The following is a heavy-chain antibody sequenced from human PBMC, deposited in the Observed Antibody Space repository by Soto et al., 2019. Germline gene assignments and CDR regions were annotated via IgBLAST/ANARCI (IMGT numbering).Heavy chain of an antibody. CDR1: GYTFTSYA. CDR3: ARSIVVGTALDY. D-gene: IGHD2-21*02. J-gene: IGHJ4*02. Sequence: QVQLVQSGAEEKKPGASVKVSCKASGYTFTSYAMHWVRQAPGQRLEWMGWINAGNGNTKYSQKFQGRVTITRDTYASTAYMELSSLRSEDTAVYYCARSIVVGTALDYWGQGTLVTVSS. CDR2: INAGNGNT. V-gene: IGHV1-3*05.